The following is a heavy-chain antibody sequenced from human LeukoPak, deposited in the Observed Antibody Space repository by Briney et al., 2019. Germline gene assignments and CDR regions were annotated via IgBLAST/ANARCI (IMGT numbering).Heavy chain of an antibody. D-gene: IGHD2-2*01. J-gene: IGHJ6*03. Sequence: ASVKVSCKASGYTFTNYYIHWVRQAPGQGLEWMGITNPSGGSTNYAQKFQGRVTMTRDMSTSTVYMELSSLRSEDTAVYYCARGLSSTSFYYMDVWGKGTTVTVSS. CDR3: ARGLSSTSFYYMDV. V-gene: IGHV1-46*01. CDR2: TNPSGGST. CDR1: GYTFTNYY.